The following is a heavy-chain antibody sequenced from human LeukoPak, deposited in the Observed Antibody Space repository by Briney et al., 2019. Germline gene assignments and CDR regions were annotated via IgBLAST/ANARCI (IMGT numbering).Heavy chain of an antibody. J-gene: IGHJ1*01. Sequence: ASVKVSCKASGYSFTYYFIYWVRQAPGQGLEWVGWINPSSGRTNSAQKFQGRVTMTRDTSISTAYMELSSLRSDDTTVYYCARAHVLRSSSRSFQHWGQGTLVSVAS. D-gene: IGHD6-13*01. CDR2: INPSSGRT. CDR3: ARAHVLRSSSRSFQH. V-gene: IGHV1-2*02. CDR1: GYSFTYYF.